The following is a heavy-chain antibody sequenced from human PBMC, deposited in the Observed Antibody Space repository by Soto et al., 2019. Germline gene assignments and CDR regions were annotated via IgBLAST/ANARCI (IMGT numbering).Heavy chain of an antibody. CDR2: IGGSGAST. V-gene: IGHV3-23*01. D-gene: IGHD5-12*01. Sequence: GGSLRLSCAASGFTFTSYAMTWVRQAPGKGLEWVSVIGGSGASTYYADSVKGRFTISRDNSKNTLYLQMNSLRAEDAAVYYCAKASYSGYDPNFDYWGQGTLVTVSS. CDR1: GFTFTSYA. CDR3: AKASYSGYDPNFDY. J-gene: IGHJ4*02.